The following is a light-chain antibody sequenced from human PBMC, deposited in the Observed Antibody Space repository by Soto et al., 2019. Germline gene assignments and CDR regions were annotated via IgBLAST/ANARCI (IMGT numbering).Light chain of an antibody. V-gene: IGKV1-12*02. CDR3: QQANTFPWT. Sequence: DIQMTQSPSSVSAYVGDKVTITCRASQGISSWLDWYQQKPGKAPKLLIYTASTLQSGVPSRFSGSGSGTDFSLTISSLQPEDFATYYCQQANTFPWTFGQGTKVDIK. J-gene: IGKJ1*01. CDR1: QGISSW. CDR2: TAS.